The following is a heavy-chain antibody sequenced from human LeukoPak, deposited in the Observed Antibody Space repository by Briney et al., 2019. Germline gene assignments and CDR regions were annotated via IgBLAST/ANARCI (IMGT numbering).Heavy chain of an antibody. CDR2: ISAYNGNT. J-gene: IGHJ6*03. CDR3: ARVILWFGELPAYMDV. CDR1: GYTFTSYG. D-gene: IGHD3-10*01. Sequence: ASVKVSCKASGYTFTSYGISWVRQAPGQGLEWMGWISAYNGNTNYAQKLQGRVTMTTDTTTSTAYMELRSLRSDDTAVYYCARVILWFGELPAYMDVWGKGTTVTVSS. V-gene: IGHV1-18*01.